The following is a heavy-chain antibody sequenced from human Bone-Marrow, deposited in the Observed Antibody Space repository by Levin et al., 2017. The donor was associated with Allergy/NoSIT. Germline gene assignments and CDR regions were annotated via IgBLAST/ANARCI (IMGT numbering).Heavy chain of an antibody. Sequence: GESLKISCAASGFSFRTYSMNWVRRAPGKGLEWISYISASGSDTEYEDSVKGRFTVSRDNADNSLYLQMNSLRADDTAVYYCARDWVEVTSTYYYFAMDVWGQGTTVIVSS. V-gene: IGHV3-48*01. CDR3: ARDWVEVTSTYYYFAMDV. D-gene: IGHD2-21*02. CDR2: ISASGSDT. CDR1: GFSFRTYS. J-gene: IGHJ6*02.